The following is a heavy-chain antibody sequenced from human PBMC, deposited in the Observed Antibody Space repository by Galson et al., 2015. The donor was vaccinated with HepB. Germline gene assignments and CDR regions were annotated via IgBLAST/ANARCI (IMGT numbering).Heavy chain of an antibody. J-gene: IGHJ3*02. CDR2: ISSDGNSI. Sequence: SLRLFCAASGFTFSSYWIHWVRQAPGRGLVWVSRISSDGNSIDYADSVKGRFTISRDNAKNTVYLQMNSLTAEDTALYYCAREIVAVPGRNSDAFDIWGQGTMVTVSS. V-gene: IGHV3-74*01. CDR3: AREIVAVPGRNSDAFDI. CDR1: GFTFSSYW. D-gene: IGHD6-19*01.